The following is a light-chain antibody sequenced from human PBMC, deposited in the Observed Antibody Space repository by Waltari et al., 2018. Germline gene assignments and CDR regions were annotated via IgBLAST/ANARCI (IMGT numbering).Light chain of an antibody. CDR2: LVS. J-gene: IGKJ4*01. Sequence: DIVMTQTPLPLPVTPGEPASISCRSSQSLLFSDGYTYLDWYLQKAGHAPQLLIYLVSKRASGVPDRFSGSGSGTDFTLKISRVEAEDVGVYYCMQGTQVPLTFGGGTKVEIK. CDR3: MQGTQVPLT. CDR1: QSLLFSDGYTY. V-gene: IGKV2-40*01.